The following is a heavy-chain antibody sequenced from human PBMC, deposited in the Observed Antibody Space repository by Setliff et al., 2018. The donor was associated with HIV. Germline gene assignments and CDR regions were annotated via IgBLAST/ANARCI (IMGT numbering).Heavy chain of an antibody. D-gene: IGHD2-15*01. CDR3: ARVSITYWYSIPTFYYYYMDV. Sequence: PSETLSLTCAVYGGSFSGYHWNWIRQPPGKGLEWIGEINHSGRTNYNPSLKSRVTISVDTSKNQFSLKLRSVTAADTAMYYCARVSITYWYSIPTFYYYYMDVWGKGTKVTV. J-gene: IGHJ6*03. CDR2: INHSGRT. CDR1: GGSFSGYH. V-gene: IGHV4-34*01.